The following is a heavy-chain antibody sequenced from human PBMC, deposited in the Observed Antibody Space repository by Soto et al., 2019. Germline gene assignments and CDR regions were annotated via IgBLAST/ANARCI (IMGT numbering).Heavy chain of an antibody. CDR3: AKAPYLGELSLVLYYYYMDV. J-gene: IGHJ6*03. CDR2: ISGSGGST. D-gene: IGHD3-16*02. Sequence: GGSLRLSCAASGFTFSSYAMSWVRQAPGKGLEWVSAISGSGGSTYYADSVKGRFTISRDNSKNTLYLQMNSLRAEDTAVYYCAKAPYLGELSLVLYYYYMDVWGKGTTVTVSS. V-gene: IGHV3-23*01. CDR1: GFTFSSYA.